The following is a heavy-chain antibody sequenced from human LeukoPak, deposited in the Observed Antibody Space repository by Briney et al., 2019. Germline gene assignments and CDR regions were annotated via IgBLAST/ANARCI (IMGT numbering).Heavy chain of an antibody. CDR1: GFTFSSYW. Sequence: GGSLRLSCAASGFTFSSYWMSWVRQAPGKGLECVANIKQDGSEKYYVDSVKGRFTISRGNAKNSLYLQMNSLRAEDTAVYYCARGPGRSNYCDSSGYLDYWGQGTLVTVSS. CDR2: IKQDGSEK. D-gene: IGHD3-22*01. J-gene: IGHJ4*02. CDR3: ARGPGRSNYCDSSGYLDY. V-gene: IGHV3-7*01.